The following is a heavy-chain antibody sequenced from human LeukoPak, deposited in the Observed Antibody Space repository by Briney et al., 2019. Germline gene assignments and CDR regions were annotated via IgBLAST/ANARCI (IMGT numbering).Heavy chain of an antibody. Sequence: GGSLRLSCEASGFSFSTVPMSWVRQVPGKGLECVSYIIASGDSAYYADSVRGRLTISRDNSKNTLYLQMDDLRAEDSAVYYCATHILFWSGLFDSWGQGALVSVSS. CDR1: GFSFSTVP. CDR2: IIASGDSA. D-gene: IGHD3-3*01. J-gene: IGHJ4*02. CDR3: ATHILFWSGLFDS. V-gene: IGHV3-23*01.